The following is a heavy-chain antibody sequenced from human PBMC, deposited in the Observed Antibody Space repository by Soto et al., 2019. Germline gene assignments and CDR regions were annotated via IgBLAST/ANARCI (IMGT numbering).Heavy chain of an antibody. CDR3: ARIYYDFWSGYDY. D-gene: IGHD3-3*01. J-gene: IGHJ4*02. Sequence: ASVEVCCTASRYTLTGYYMHWVLQAPGQGLEWMGWINAGSGNTNYSQKFQGRVTITRDTSASTAYMELSSLRSEDTAVYYCARIYYDFWSGYDYWGQGTLVTVS. V-gene: IGHV1-3*01. CDR1: RYTLTGYY. CDR2: INAGSGNT.